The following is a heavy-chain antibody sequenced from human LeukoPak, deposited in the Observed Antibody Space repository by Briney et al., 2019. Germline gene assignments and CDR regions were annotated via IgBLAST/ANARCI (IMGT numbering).Heavy chain of an antibody. CDR2: ISGSGGST. J-gene: IGHJ4*02. V-gene: IGHV3-23*01. CDR1: GFTFSSYA. CDR3: AKENGYGDYVVVGGGYYFDY. Sequence: GGSLRLSCAASGFTFSSYAMSWVRQAPGKGLEWVSAISGSGGSTYYADSVKGRFTISRDNSKNTLYLQMNSPRAEDTAVYYCAKENGYGDYVVVGGGYYFDYWGQGTLVTVSS. D-gene: IGHD4-17*01.